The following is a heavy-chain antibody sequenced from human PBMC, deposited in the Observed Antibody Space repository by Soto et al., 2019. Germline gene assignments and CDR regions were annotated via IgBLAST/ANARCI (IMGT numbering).Heavy chain of an antibody. J-gene: IGHJ6*02. CDR2: IYYSGST. CDR3: ARGRRGVYGMDV. V-gene: IGHV4-30-4*01. D-gene: IGHD3-10*01. Sequence: TLSLTCTVSGGSISSGDYYWSWIRQPPGKGLEWIGYIYYSGSTYYNPSLKSRVTISVDTSKNQFSLKLSSVTAADTAVYYCARGRRGVYGMDVWGQGTTVTVSS. CDR1: GGSISSGDYY.